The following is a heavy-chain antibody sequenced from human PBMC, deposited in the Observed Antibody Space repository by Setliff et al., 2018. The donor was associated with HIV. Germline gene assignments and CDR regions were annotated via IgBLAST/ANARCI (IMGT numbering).Heavy chain of an antibody. CDR1: GGSFSGYH. CDR2: INHSGRT. V-gene: IGHV4-34*01. J-gene: IGHJ6*03. Sequence: SETLSLTCAVYGGSFSGYHWNWIRQPPGKGLEWIGEINHSGRTNYDPSLKSRVTISVYTSKNQFSLKLRSVTAADTAMYYCARVSITYWYSIPTFYYYYMDVWGKGTKVTVSS. D-gene: IGHD2-15*01. CDR3: ARVSITYWYSIPTFYYYYMDV.